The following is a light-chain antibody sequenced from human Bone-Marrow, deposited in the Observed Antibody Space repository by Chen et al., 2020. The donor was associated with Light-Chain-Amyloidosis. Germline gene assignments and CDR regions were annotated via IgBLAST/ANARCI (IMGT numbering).Light chain of an antibody. J-gene: IGLJ2*01. CDR2: RDT. CDR3: QSADSSGTYEVI. CDR1: DLPTKY. V-gene: IGLV3-25*03. Sequence: SYELTQPPSVSVSPGQTARITCSGDDLPTKYAYWYQQKPGQAPVLVIHRDTERPSGISERFSGSSSGTTATLTISGVQAEDAAYYHCQSADSSGTYEVIFGGGTKLTVL.